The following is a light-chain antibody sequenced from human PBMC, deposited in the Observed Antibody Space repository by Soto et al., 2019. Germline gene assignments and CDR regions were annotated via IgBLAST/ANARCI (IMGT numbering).Light chain of an antibody. CDR1: SSNIGSNT. CDR2: SDN. V-gene: IGLV1-44*01. J-gene: IGLJ1*01. CDR3: CSYTVSGTYV. Sequence: QSVLTQPPSASGTPGQRVTISCSGSSSNIGSNTVNWYQQLPGTAPKLLIYSDNQRPSGVPDRFSGSKSGNTATLTISGLQAEDEADYYCCSYTVSGTYVFGTGTKVTVL.